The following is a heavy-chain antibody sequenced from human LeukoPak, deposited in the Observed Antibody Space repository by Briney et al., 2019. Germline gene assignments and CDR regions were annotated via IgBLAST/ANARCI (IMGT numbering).Heavy chain of an antibody. CDR3: AKGGLWFGELCDY. CDR1: GFTFSSYG. CDR2: IRYDGSNK. V-gene: IGHV3-30*02. J-gene: IGHJ4*02. D-gene: IGHD3-10*01. Sequence: GGSLRLSCAASGFTFSSYGMHWVRQAPGKGLEWVAFIRYDGSNKYYADSVKGRFAISRDNSKNTLYLQMNSLRAEDTAVYYCAKGGLWFGELCDYWGQGTLVTVSS.